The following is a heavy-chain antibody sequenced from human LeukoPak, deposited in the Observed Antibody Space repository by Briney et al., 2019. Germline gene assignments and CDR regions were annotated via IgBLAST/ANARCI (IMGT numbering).Heavy chain of an antibody. CDR2: IWYDGSNK. Sequence: PGGSLRLSCAASGFTLSSYGMHWVRQAPGKGLEWVAVIWYDGSNKYYADSVKGRFTISRDNSKNTLYLQMNSLRAEDTAVYYCARGRDSSGYYYVPDFDYWGQGTLVTVSS. J-gene: IGHJ4*02. V-gene: IGHV3-33*01. CDR3: ARGRDSSGYYYVPDFDY. D-gene: IGHD3-22*01. CDR1: GFTLSSYG.